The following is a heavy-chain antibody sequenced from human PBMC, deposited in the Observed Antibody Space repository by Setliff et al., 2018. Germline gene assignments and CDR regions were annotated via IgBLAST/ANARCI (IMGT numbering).Heavy chain of an antibody. D-gene: IGHD3-22*01. V-gene: IGHV1-58*01. J-gene: IGHJ4*02. CDR3: ASDPPRAPNSSGYYSHDY. CDR2: IVVGSGNT. CDR1: GFTFTSSA. Sequence: SVKVSCKASGFTFTSSAVQWVRQARGQRLEWIGWIVVGSGNTNYARKFQERVTITRDMSTSTAYMELSSLRSEDTAVYYCASDPPRAPNSSGYYSHDYWSQGTLVTVSS.